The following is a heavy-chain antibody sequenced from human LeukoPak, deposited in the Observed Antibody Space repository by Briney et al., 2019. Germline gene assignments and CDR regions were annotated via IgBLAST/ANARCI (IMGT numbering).Heavy chain of an antibody. J-gene: IGHJ6*02. CDR2: INHSGST. CDR3: ARHLLTMVRGVKRYYYGMDV. Sequence: PSETLSLTCAVYGGSFSGYYWSWIRQPPAKGLEWIGEINHSGSTNYNPSLKSRVTISVDTTKNQFSLKLSSVTAADTAAYYCARHLLTMVRGVKRYYYGMDVWGQGTTVTISS. V-gene: IGHV4-34*01. D-gene: IGHD3-10*01. CDR1: GGSFSGYY.